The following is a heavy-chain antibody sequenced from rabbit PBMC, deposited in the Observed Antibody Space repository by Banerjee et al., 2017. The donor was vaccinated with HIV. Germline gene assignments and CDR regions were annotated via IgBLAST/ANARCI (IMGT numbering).Heavy chain of an antibody. V-gene: IGHV1S40*01. J-gene: IGHJ4*01. CDR1: GFDFSSSYW. D-gene: IGHD4-1*01. CDR3: ARDLAGVIGWNFNL. Sequence: QSLEESGGDLVKPGTSLTLTCTASGFDFSSSYWICWVRQAPGKGLEWIGIIYIGKGSTDYASWVNGRFTISKTSSTAVTLQMTSLTAADTASYFRARDLAGVIGWNFNLWGPGTLVTVS. CDR2: IYIGKGST.